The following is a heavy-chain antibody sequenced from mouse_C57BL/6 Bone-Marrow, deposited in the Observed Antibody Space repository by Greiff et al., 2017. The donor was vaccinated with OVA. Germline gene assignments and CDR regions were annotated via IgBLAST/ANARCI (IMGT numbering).Heavy chain of an antibody. Sequence: QVQLKQPGAELVRPGTSVKLSCKASGYTFTSYWMHWVKQRPGQGLEWIGVIDPSDSYTNYNQKFKGKATLTVDTSSSTAYMQLSSLTSEDSAVYYCARGRLRRGFAYWGQGTLVTVSA. CDR2: IDPSDSYT. J-gene: IGHJ3*01. CDR1: GYTFTSYW. CDR3: ARGRLRRGFAY. V-gene: IGHV1-59*01. D-gene: IGHD2-4*01.